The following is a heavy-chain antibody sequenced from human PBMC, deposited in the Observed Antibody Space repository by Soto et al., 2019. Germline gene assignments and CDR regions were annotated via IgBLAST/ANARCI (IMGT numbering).Heavy chain of an antibody. V-gene: IGHV4-30-4*01. CDR1: GGSISSGDYY. J-gene: IGHJ6*02. CDR2: IYYSGST. CDR3: ARDRYCSGGSCKYCKDGMDG. D-gene: IGHD2-15*01. Sequence: SETLSLTCTVSGGSISSGDYYWSWIRQPPGKGLEWIGYIYYSGSTYYNPSLKSRVTISVDTSKNQFSLKLSSVTAADTAVYYCARDRYCSGGSCKYCKDGMDGWGQGTTVKVSS.